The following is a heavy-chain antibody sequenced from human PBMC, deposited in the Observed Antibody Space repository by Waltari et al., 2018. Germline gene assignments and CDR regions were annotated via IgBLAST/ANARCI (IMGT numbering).Heavy chain of an antibody. CDR1: GYHFTRYA. V-gene: IGHV1-3*01. D-gene: IGHD6-6*01. CDR3: ATYSSSSGDYYYYMDV. Sequence: QVQLVQSGAAVKKPGASVKVSCKDSGYHFTRYAMHWVRPAPGQRLEWMGWINAGNGNTGYAQKFQGRVTMTRNTSISTAYMELSSLRSEDTAVYYCATYSSSSGDYYYYMDVWGKGTTVTVSS. J-gene: IGHJ6*03. CDR2: INAGNGNT.